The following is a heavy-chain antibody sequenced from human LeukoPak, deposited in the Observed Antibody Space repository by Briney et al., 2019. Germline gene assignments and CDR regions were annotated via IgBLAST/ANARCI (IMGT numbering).Heavy chain of an antibody. D-gene: IGHD6-6*01. Sequence: PGGSLRLSCAASGFTFSSYAMSWVRQAPGKGLEWVSAISGSGGSTYYADSVKGRFTISRDNSKNTLYLQMNSLRAEDTAVYYCAKDLQGSSSGDWYFDLWGRGTLVTVSS. CDR2: ISGSGGST. CDR3: AKDLQGSSSGDWYFDL. J-gene: IGHJ2*01. V-gene: IGHV3-23*01. CDR1: GFTFSSYA.